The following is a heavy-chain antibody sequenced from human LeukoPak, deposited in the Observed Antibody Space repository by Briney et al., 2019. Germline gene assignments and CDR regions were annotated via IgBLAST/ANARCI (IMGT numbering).Heavy chain of an antibody. CDR1: GYTFTGYY. D-gene: IGHD3-10*01. V-gene: IGHV1-2*06. Sequence: ASVKVSCKASGYTFTGYYMHWVRQAPGQGLEWMGRINPNSGGTNYAQKFQGRVTMTRNTSISTAYMELSRLRSDDTAVYYCARDRYYYGSGSSPSDYWGQGTLVTVSS. J-gene: IGHJ4*02. CDR2: INPNSGGT. CDR3: ARDRYYYGSGSSPSDY.